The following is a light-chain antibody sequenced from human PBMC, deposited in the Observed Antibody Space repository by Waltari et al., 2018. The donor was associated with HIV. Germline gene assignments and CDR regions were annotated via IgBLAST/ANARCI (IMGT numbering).Light chain of an antibody. Sequence: QAVLTQPASLSASPGASASLTCTLRSGINAGLYRISWYQQKSGSPPQYLLRYKSDSDKQLGSGVPSRFSGSKDASANAGILLISGLQSEDEADYYCMIWHSSAWVFGGGTKLTVL. V-gene: IGLV5-45*01. J-gene: IGLJ2*01. CDR2: YKSDSDK. CDR3: MIWHSSAWV. CDR1: SGINAGLYR.